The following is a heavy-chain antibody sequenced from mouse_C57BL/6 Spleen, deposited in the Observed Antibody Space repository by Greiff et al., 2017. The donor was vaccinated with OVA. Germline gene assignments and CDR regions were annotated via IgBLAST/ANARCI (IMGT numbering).Heavy chain of an antibody. V-gene: IGHV1-76*01. J-gene: IGHJ3*01. CDR2: IYPGSGNT. CDR3: AREAHEGFFAY. Sequence: QVQLKESGAELVRPGASVKLSCKASGYTFTDYYINWVKQRPGQGLEWIARIYPGSGNTYYNEKFKGKATLTAEKSSSTAYMQLSSLTSEDSAVYFCAREAHEGFFAYWGQGTLVTVSA. CDR1: GYTFTDYY.